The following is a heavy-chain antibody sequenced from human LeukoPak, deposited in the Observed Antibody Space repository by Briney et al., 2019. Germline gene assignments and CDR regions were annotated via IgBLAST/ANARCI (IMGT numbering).Heavy chain of an antibody. J-gene: IGHJ4*02. CDR2: IYHSGST. CDR3: ARNSSGYYFDY. CDR1: GYSISSGYY. Sequence: SETLSLTCAVSGYSISSGYYWGWIRQTPGKGLEWIGSIYHSGSTSCNSSLKSRVTISVDTSKNQFSLKLSSVTAADTAMYYCARNSSGYYFDYWGQGTLVTVSS. D-gene: IGHD6-19*01. V-gene: IGHV4-38-2*01.